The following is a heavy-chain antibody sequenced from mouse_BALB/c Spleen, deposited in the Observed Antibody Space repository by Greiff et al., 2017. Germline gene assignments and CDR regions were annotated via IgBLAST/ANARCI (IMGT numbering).Heavy chain of an antibody. CDR2: ISSGGGNT. CDR3: ARYRGGYFDV. Sequence: EVMLVESGGGLVKPGGSLKLSCAASGFTFSSYTMSWVRQTPEKRLEWVATISSGGGNTYYPDSVKGRFTISRDNAKNNLYLQMSSLRSEDTALYYCARYRGGYFDVWGAGTTVTVSS. CDR1: GFTFSSYT. V-gene: IGHV5-9*03. J-gene: IGHJ1*01.